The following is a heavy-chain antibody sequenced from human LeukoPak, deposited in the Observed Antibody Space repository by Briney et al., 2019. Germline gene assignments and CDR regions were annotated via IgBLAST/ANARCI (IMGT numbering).Heavy chain of an antibody. CDR3: ARGVPFSPLDY. J-gene: IGHJ4*02. V-gene: IGHV3-48*01. Sequence: GGSLTLSCAASGFTLSTYSMNWVRQAPGQGLEWVSYISGDSTTIYYAESVKGRFTISRDNAKNSLYLQMNSLRAEDTAVYYCARGVPFSPLDYWGQGTLVTVSS. CDR1: GFTLSTYS. D-gene: IGHD3-3*02. CDR2: ISGDSTTI.